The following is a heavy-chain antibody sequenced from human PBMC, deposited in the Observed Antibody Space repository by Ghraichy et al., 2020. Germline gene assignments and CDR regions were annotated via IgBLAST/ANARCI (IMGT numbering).Heavy chain of an antibody. V-gene: IGHV4-34*01. J-gene: IGHJ6*02. D-gene: IGHD3-10*01. CDR2: INHSGST. Sequence: SETLSLTCAVYGGSFSGYYWSWIRQPPGKGLEWIGDINHSGSTNYNPSLKSRVTISVDTSKNQFSLKLSSVTAADTAVYYCARGLGSYYLGGLYYYGMDVWGQGTTVTVSS. CDR1: GGSFSGYY. CDR3: ARGLGSYYLGGLYYYGMDV.